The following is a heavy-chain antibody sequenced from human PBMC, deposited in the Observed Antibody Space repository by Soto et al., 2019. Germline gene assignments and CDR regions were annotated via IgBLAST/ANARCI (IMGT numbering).Heavy chain of an antibody. CDR3: TTTKCRLEPPTNDF. V-gene: IGHV3-15*01. D-gene: IGHD1-1*01. J-gene: IGHJ4*02. CDR1: GFTFSNAW. CDR2: IKSDAYGGAI. Sequence: ESGGGLVKPGGSLRLSCAGSGFTFSNAWMSWVRRAPGKGLEWVGRIKSDAYGGAIDYAAPVKGRFTISRDDSKNTLFLQMNNLRAEDTALYSCTTTKCRLEPPTNDFWVQGTPVIVSS.